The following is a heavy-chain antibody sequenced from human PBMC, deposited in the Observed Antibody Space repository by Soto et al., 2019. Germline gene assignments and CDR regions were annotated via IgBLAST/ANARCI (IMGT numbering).Heavy chain of an antibody. CDR3: ARGGAVVVVVAAFDY. D-gene: IGHD2-15*01. CDR1: GGSISSSSYY. Sequence: SETLSLTCTVSGGSISSSSYYWGWIRQPPGKGLEWIGSIYYSGNTYYNPSLKSRVTISVDTSKNQFSLKLSSVTAADTAVYYCARGGAVVVVVAAFDYWGQGTLVTVSS. CDR2: IYYSGNT. J-gene: IGHJ4*02. V-gene: IGHV4-39*01.